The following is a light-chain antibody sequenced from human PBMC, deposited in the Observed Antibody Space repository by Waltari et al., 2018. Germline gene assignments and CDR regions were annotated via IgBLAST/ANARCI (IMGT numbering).Light chain of an antibody. Sequence: QSVLTPPPSASGTPGHRVPIPCSGSSSNIGINTVNWYQPLPGTAPKLLIYSNNQPPSGVPDRFSGSKSGTSASLAISGLQSEDEADYYCAAWDDSLNGYVFGTGTKVTVL. V-gene: IGLV1-44*01. CDR1: SSNIGINT. CDR3: AAWDDSLNGYV. J-gene: IGLJ1*01. CDR2: SNN.